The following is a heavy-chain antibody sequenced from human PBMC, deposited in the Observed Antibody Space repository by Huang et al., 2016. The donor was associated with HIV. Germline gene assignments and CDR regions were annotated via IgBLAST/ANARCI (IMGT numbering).Heavy chain of an antibody. CDR2: ISYDGRSD. J-gene: IGHJ5*02. CDR3: AKESRWFSDFDQ. V-gene: IGHV3-30*18. Sequence: QVQLVESGGGVVQPGTSLRLSCAASGFIFSNFGMHWVRQAPGKGREGVAEISYDGRSDRYSDSVKGRFTISRDNDKNTLSLEMNRLRHDDTAVYYCAKESRWFSDFDQWGQGTLVTVSS. D-gene: IGHD2-15*01. CDR1: GFIFSNFG.